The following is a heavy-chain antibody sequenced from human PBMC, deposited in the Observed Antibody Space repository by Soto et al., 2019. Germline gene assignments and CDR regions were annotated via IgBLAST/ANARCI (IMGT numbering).Heavy chain of an antibody. CDR2: ISGSGGST. D-gene: IGHD3-22*01. J-gene: IGHJ4*02. CDR1: GFTFSSYA. CDR3: AKEIYLYYYDSSGYCSFDY. Sequence: GGSLRLSCAASGFTFSSYAMSWVRQAPGKGLEWVSAISGSGGSTYYADSVKGRFTISRDNSKNTLYLQMNSLRAEDTAVYYCAKEIYLYYYDSSGYCSFDYWGQGTLVTVSS. V-gene: IGHV3-23*01.